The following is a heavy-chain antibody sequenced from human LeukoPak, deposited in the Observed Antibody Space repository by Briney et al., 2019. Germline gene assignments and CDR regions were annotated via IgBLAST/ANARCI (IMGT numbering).Heavy chain of an antibody. CDR3: ARDYYDSSGYYSLDY. CDR1: GGSFGDYH. V-gene: IGHV4-34*01. CDR2: INHSGTT. J-gene: IGHJ4*02. D-gene: IGHD3-22*01. Sequence: SETLSLTCGVYGGSFGDYHWSWIRQPPGKGLEWIGEINHSGTTHYNPSLKHKVTMSVDTSKTQFSLKLSSVTAADTAVYYCARDYYDSSGYYSLDYWGQGTLVTVSS.